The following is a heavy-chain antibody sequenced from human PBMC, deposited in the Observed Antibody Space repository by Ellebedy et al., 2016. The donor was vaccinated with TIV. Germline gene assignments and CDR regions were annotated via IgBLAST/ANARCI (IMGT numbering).Heavy chain of an antibody. CDR1: GFTFDDYA. CDR2: ISWNSGSI. D-gene: IGHD5-18*01. J-gene: IGHJ6*02. V-gene: IGHV3-9*01. Sequence: SLKISCAASGFTFDDYAMHWVRQAPGKGLEWVSGISWNSGSIGYADSVKGRFTISRDNAKNSLYLQMNSLRAEDTALYYCARRQRGYSYGYSSMDVWGQGTTVTVSS. CDR3: ARRQRGYSYGYSSMDV.